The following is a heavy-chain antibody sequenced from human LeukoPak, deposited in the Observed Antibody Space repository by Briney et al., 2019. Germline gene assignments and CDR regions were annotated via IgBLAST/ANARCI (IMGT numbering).Heavy chain of an antibody. CDR3: AKDLYHYDSSGYPGDY. Sequence: GGSLRLSCAASGFSFSDYWMHWVRQAPGKGLEWVALISYDGSNKYYADSVKGRFTISRDNSKNTLYLQMNSLRAEDTAVYYCAKDLYHYDSSGYPGDYWGQGTLVTVSS. J-gene: IGHJ4*02. D-gene: IGHD3-22*01. CDR1: GFSFSDYW. V-gene: IGHV3-30*18. CDR2: ISYDGSNK.